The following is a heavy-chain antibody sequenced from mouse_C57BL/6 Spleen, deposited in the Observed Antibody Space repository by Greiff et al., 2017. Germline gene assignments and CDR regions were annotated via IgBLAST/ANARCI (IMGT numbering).Heavy chain of an antibody. J-gene: IGHJ3*01. Sequence: EVKLQESVAELVRPGASVKLSCTASGFNIKNTYMHWVKQRPEQGLEWIGRIDPANGNTKYAPKFQGKATITADTSSNTAYLQLSSLTSEDAAVYYCAGCGNYFAWFAYWGQGTLVTVSA. CDR1: GFNIKNTY. D-gene: IGHD2-1*01. CDR2: IDPANGNT. V-gene: IGHV14-3*01. CDR3: AGCGNYFAWFAY.